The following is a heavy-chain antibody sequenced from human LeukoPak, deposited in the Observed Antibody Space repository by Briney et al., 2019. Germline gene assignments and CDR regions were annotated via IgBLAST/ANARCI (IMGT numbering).Heavy chain of an antibody. D-gene: IGHD3-9*01. CDR1: GYTFTGYY. J-gene: IGHJ4*02. Sequence: ASVKVSCKASGYTFTGYYMHWVRQSPGQGLEWMGWINPNSGGTNYAQKFQGRVTMTRDTSISTAYMELSRLRSDDTAVYYCARLNYDILTGYDQPIDYWGQGTLVTVSS. CDR3: ARLNYDILTGYDQPIDY. CDR2: INPNSGGT. V-gene: IGHV1-2*02.